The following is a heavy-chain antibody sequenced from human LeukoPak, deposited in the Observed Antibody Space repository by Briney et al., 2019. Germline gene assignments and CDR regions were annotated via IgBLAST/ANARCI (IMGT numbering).Heavy chain of an antibody. Sequence: GASVKVSCKASGYTFTGYYMHWVRQAPGQGLGWMGWINPNSGGTNYAQKFQGRVTMTRDTSISTAYMELSRLRSDDTAVYYCARDTTYSSGWWAWGQGTLVTASS. J-gene: IGHJ5*02. V-gene: IGHV1-2*02. CDR2: INPNSGGT. D-gene: IGHD6-19*01. CDR3: ARDTTYSSGWWA. CDR1: GYTFTGYY.